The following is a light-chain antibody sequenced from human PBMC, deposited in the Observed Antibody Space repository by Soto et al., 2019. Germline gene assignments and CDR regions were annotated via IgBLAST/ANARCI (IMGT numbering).Light chain of an antibody. CDR2: HTS. J-gene: IGKJ3*01. CDR1: QSISGN. V-gene: IGKV3-15*01. CDR3: QQYNNWPRT. Sequence: EIVMTQSPATLSVSPGESATLSCRASQSISGNLAWYQQKPGLAPRLLIYHTSTRATGVPARFSGSGSGTEFSLTISSLQSEDFAVYYCQQYNNWPRTFGPGTKVDIK.